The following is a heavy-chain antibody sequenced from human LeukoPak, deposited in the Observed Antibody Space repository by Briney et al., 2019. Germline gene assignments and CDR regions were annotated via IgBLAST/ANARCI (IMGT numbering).Heavy chain of an antibody. Sequence: GPVKVSCKASGYTFTGYYMHWVRQAPGQGLEWMGWINPNSGGTNYAQKFQGRVTMTRDTSISTAYMELSRLRSDDTAVYYCARDGCSGYDYYFDYWGQGTLVTVSS. V-gene: IGHV1-2*02. J-gene: IGHJ4*02. D-gene: IGHD5-12*01. CDR1: GYTFTGYY. CDR3: ARDGCSGYDYYFDY. CDR2: INPNSGGT.